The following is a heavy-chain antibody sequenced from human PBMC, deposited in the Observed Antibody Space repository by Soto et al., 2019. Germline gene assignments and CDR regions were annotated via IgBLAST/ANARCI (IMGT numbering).Heavy chain of an antibody. D-gene: IGHD4-4*01. CDR1: GYTFSTYY. CDR3: ARYDYNGYYFDY. V-gene: IGHV1-46*01. J-gene: IGHJ4*02. Sequence: ASVKLSCKASGYTFSTYYMHCVRQAPGQGYEWMGIINPSGGSTTYAQKFQGRVTMTRDTSTTTVYMELSSLKSEDTAVYYCARYDYNGYYFDYWGQGTLVTVSS. CDR2: INPSGGST.